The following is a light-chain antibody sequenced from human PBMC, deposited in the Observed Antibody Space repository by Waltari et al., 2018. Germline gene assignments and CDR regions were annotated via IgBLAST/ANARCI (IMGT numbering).Light chain of an antibody. Sequence: DIQMTQSPSSLSASVGDRVTITCRASQSISSYLNWYKQKPGKAPKLLIYAASSLQSGDPSKFSGSGSWTDCTLTISSLQPEDFATDYCQQSYSTPFITFGPGTKVDIK. CDR1: QSISSY. J-gene: IGKJ3*01. V-gene: IGKV1-39*01. CDR2: AAS. CDR3: QQSYSTPFIT.